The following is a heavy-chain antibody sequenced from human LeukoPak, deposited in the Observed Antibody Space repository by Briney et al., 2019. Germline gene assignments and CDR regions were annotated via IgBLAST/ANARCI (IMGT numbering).Heavy chain of an antibody. CDR1: GYTLNELS. CDR3: AAVYVVRGVPRNDAFDI. D-gene: IGHD3-10*01. V-gene: IGHV1-24*01. J-gene: IGHJ3*02. Sequence: GASVKVSCKVSGYTLNELSIHWVRQAPGKGLEWMGGFDPEDGETIYAQKFQERVTITRDMSTSTAYMELSSLRSEDTAVYYRAAVYVVRGVPRNDAFDIWGQGTMVTVSS. CDR2: FDPEDGET.